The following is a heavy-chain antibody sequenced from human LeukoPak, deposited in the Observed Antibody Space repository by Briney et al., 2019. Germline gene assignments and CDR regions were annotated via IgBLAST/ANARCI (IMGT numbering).Heavy chain of an antibody. CDR3: AREGSSGYDL. J-gene: IGHJ4*02. CDR2: INPSGGST. Sequence: ASVTVSCKASGYTFTSYYMHWVRQAPGQGLEWMGIINPSGGSTSYAQKFQGRVTMTRDTSTSTVYMEVSSLRSEDTAVYYCAREGSSGYDLWGQGTLVTVSS. CDR1: GYTFTSYY. V-gene: IGHV1-46*01. D-gene: IGHD5-12*01.